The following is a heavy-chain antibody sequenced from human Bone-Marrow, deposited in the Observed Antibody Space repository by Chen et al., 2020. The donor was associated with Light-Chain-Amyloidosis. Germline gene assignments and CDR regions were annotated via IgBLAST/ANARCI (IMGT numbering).Heavy chain of an antibody. D-gene: IGHD5-12*01. J-gene: IGHJ4*02. CDR1: GYTVPNYW. V-gene: IGHV5-51*01. Sequence: EVQLEQSGPEVKKPGESMKITCKGSGYTVPNYWIGWVRQMPGKGLEWMGVIYPDDPDASYSPSFEGQVTISADKSITTAYLQWRSLKASDTAMYYCARRRDGYNFDYWGQGTLVTVSS. CDR2: IYPDDPDA. CDR3: ARRRDGYNFDY.